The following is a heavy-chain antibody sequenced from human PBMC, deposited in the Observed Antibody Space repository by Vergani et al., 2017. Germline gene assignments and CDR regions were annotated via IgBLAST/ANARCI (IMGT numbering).Heavy chain of an antibody. D-gene: IGHD2-2*02. V-gene: IGHV4-34*01. CDR1: GGSFSGYY. CDR2: INHSGST. CDR3: ARGKGCSSTSCYTGGSDY. J-gene: IGHJ4*02. Sequence: QVQLQQWGAGLLKPSETLSLTCAVYGGSFSGYYWSWIRQPPGKGLEWIGEINHSGSTNYNPSLKSRVTISVDTSKNQFSLKLSSVTAADTAVYYCARGKGCSSTSCYTGGSDYWGQGTLVTVSS.